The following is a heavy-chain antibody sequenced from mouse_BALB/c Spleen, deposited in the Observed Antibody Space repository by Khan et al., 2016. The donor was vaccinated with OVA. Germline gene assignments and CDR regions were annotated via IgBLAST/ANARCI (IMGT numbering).Heavy chain of an antibody. CDR2: IYPGSGSI. CDR1: GYSFTDYI. J-gene: IGHJ3*01. Sequence: QVQLQQSGPELVKPGASVKMSCKASGYSFTDYIISWVKQRTGQGLQWIGEIYPGSGSIYSNEEFKGKATLTADTSSNTAYMQLSSLTSEDSAVYFCARRDYGSSDPGFAYWGQGTLVTVSA. CDR3: ARRDYGSSDPGFAY. V-gene: IGHV1-77*01. D-gene: IGHD1-1*01.